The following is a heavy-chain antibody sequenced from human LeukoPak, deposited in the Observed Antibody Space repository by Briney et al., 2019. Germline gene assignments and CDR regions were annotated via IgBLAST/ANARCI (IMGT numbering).Heavy chain of an antibody. CDR2: IWFDGSGT. J-gene: IGHJ4*02. CDR1: GFIFSNYG. D-gene: IGHD2/OR15-2a*01. CDR3: ARHASTHYFDS. V-gene: IGHV3-33*01. Sequence: GGSLRLSCVASGFIFSNYGMHWVRQAPGKGLEWVAIIWFDGSGTYYADSVKGRVTFSRDNSKNTLYLQMNSLRAEDTAMYYCARHASTHYFDSWGQGTLVTVSS.